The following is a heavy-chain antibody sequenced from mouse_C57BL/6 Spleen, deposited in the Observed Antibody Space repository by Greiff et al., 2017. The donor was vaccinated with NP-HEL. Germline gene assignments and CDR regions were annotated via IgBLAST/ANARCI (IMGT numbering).Heavy chain of an antibody. J-gene: IGHJ4*01. CDR2: IYPGSGGT. Sequence: QVQLKQPGAELVKPGASVKMSCKASGYTFTSYWITWVKQRPGQGLEWIGDIYPGSGGTNYNEKFKSKATLTVDTSSSTAYMQLSSLTSEDSAVYYCAREWVVVDYAMDYWGQGTSVTVSS. CDR3: AREWVVVDYAMDY. V-gene: IGHV1-55*01. D-gene: IGHD1-1*01. CDR1: GYTFTSYW.